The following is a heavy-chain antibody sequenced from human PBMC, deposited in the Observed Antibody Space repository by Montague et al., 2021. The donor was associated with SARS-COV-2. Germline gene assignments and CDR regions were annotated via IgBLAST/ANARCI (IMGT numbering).Heavy chain of an antibody. CDR3: ARVRYFDTTFDY. J-gene: IGHJ4*02. CDR1: GSSLSTSGMC. CDR2: IDWXDDK. V-gene: IGHV2-70*01. Sequence: PALVKTTQTLTLTCTFSGSSLSTSGMCVSWIRQPPGKALEWLALIDWXDDKFYSTSLKTRLTISKDTSKNQVVLTMTNMDPVDTATYYCARVRYFDTTFDYWGQGTLVTVSS. D-gene: IGHD3-9*01.